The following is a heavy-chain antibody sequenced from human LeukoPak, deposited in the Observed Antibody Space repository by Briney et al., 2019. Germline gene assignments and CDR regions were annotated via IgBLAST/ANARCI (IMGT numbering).Heavy chain of an antibody. D-gene: IGHD6-19*01. J-gene: IGHJ4*02. V-gene: IGHV3-23*01. CDR3: AKSASGWYNFDY. Sequence: GASLRLSCAASGFTFSSYAMSWVRQAPGKGLEWVSAISATGGTTYYADSVKGRFTISRDNSKNTLYLQMNSLRAEDTAVYYCAKSASGWYNFDYWGQGTLVTVSS. CDR2: ISATGGTT. CDR1: GFTFSSYA.